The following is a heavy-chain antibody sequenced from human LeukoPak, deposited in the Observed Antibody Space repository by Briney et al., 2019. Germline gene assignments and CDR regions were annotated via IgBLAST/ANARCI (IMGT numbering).Heavy chain of an antibody. CDR2: IRYDGSNK. Sequence: GGSLRLSCAASGFTFSSYGMHWVRQAPGKGLEWVAFIRYDGSNKYYADSVKGRFTIPRDNSKNALYLQMNSLRAEDTAVYYCAKAQGRYFDWLLDYWGQGTLVTVSS. CDR1: GFTFSSYG. D-gene: IGHD3-9*01. CDR3: AKAQGRYFDWLLDY. V-gene: IGHV3-30*02. J-gene: IGHJ4*02.